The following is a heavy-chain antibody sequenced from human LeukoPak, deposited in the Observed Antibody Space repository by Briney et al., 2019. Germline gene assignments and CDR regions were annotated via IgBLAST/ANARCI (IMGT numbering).Heavy chain of an antibody. CDR2: ISSNNRYI. V-gene: IGHV3-21*01. Sequence: GGSLRLSCAASGFTFSTYSMNWVRQAPGKGLEWVSSISSNNRYIYYADSVKGRFTISRDNAKNSLYLQMNSLRAEDTAVYYCARDGGSGSTYYWGQGTLVTVSS. J-gene: IGHJ4*02. D-gene: IGHD3-10*01. CDR1: GFTFSTYS. CDR3: ARDGGSGSTYY.